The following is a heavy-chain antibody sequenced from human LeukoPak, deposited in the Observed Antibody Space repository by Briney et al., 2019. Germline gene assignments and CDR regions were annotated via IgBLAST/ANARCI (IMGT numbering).Heavy chain of an antibody. CDR3: AKDQGLQWLLLHWFDP. J-gene: IGHJ5*02. CDR1: GFTFSSYV. D-gene: IGHD6-19*01. CDR2: IRYDGSNK. Sequence: PGSSLILSCAASGFTFSSYVMHWVRQAPGKRLEWVAFIRYDGSNKYYADSVKGLSTISRDNSKNTQYLQMNSLRAENTAVYYCAKDQGLQWLLLHWFDPWGQGTLVTVSS. V-gene: IGHV3-30*02.